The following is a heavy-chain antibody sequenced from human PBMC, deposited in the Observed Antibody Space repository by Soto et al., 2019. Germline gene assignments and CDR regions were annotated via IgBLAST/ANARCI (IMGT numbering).Heavy chain of an antibody. CDR3: ASRDPGTSVDY. V-gene: IGHV4-4*02. CDR1: GGSFTSNNW. Sequence: QVQLQESGPGLVKPSGTLSLTCAVSGGSFTSNNWWTWVRQPPVQGLACIGEIYRTGSTNYNPSLKSRVTISLDKSENQFSPQVPSLTAADTAVYYCASRDPGTSVDYWGQGTLVTVSS. J-gene: IGHJ4*02. CDR2: IYRTGST. D-gene: IGHD1-7*01.